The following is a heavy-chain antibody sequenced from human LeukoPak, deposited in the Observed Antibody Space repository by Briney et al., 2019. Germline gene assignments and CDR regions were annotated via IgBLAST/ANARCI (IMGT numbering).Heavy chain of an antibody. Sequence: PGGSLRLSCAASGFTFSDYYMSWIRQAPGKGLEWVSYISSSGSTICYADSVKGRFTISRDNAKNSLYLQMNSLRAEDTAVYYCARDSYYDSSGYLVWGQGTLVTVSS. D-gene: IGHD3-22*01. CDR1: GFTFSDYY. J-gene: IGHJ4*02. CDR3: ARDSYYDSSGYLV. CDR2: ISSSGSTI. V-gene: IGHV3-11*01.